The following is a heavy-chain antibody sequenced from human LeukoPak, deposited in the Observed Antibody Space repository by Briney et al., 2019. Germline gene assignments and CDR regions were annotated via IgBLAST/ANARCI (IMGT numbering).Heavy chain of an antibody. D-gene: IGHD1-26*01. Sequence: GGSLRLSCAASGFTFSSYWMSWVRRAPGKGLEWVANIKQDGSDKYYVDSVKGRFTISRDDAKNSLYLEMNRLRVEDTAVYYCARDLFSGSYQEDFWGQGTLVTVSS. CDR1: GFTFSSYW. CDR3: ARDLFSGSYQEDF. CDR2: IKQDGSDK. J-gene: IGHJ4*02. V-gene: IGHV3-7*01.